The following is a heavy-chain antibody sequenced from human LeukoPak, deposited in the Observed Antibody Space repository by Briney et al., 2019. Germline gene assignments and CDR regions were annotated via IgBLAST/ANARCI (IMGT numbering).Heavy chain of an antibody. Sequence: SGGSLRLSCAASGFTFSTYRMHWVRQAPGQGLVWVSRINSDGSSTSYADSVKGRFTISRDNAKNTLYLQMNSLRAEDTAVYYCARGGRETTVTPHAFDIWGQGTMVTVSS. CDR1: GFTFSTYR. J-gene: IGHJ3*02. D-gene: IGHD4-17*01. CDR2: INSDGSST. V-gene: IGHV3-74*01. CDR3: ARGGRETTVTPHAFDI.